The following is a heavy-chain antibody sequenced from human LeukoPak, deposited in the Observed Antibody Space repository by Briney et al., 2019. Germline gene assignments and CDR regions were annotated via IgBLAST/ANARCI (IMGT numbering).Heavy chain of an antibody. D-gene: IGHD6-19*01. V-gene: IGHV3-20*04. Sequence: GGSLCLSCAASGFTFDDYGMSWVRQAPGKGLEWVSGINWNGGSTGYADSAKGRFTISRDNAKNSLYLQMNSLGAEDTAFYYCARAWGYSSLGFGYWGQGTLVAVSS. CDR1: GFTFDDYG. J-gene: IGHJ4*02. CDR3: ARAWGYSSLGFGY. CDR2: INWNGGST.